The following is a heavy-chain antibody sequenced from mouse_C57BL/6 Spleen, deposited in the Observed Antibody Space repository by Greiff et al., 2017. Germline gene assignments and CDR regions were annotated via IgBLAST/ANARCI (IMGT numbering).Heavy chain of an antibody. CDR1: GYTFTSYW. J-gene: IGHJ4*01. V-gene: IGHV1-69*01. Sequence: QVQLKQPGAELVMPGASVKLSCKASGYTFTSYWMHWVKQRPGQGLEWIGEIDPSDSYTNYNQKFKGKSTLTVDKSSSTAYMQLSSLTSEDSAVYYCARRVITTVEDYAMDYWGQGTSVTVSS. CDR2: IDPSDSYT. CDR3: ARRVITTVEDYAMDY. D-gene: IGHD1-1*01.